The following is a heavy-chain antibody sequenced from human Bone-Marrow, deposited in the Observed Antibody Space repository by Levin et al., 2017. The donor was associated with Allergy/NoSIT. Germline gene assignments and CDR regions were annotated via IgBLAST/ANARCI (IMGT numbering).Heavy chain of an antibody. CDR1: GYSFADYH. Sequence: ASVKVSCKASGYSFADYHIHWVRQAPGEGLEWMGWINPKSGDTNEAQNFQGRVTMTRDTSINTLYMELIRLQSDDTAVYYCAREGIGTYRTCDSWGQGTLVTVSS. D-gene: IGHD6-13*01. CDR3: AREGIGTYRTCDS. V-gene: IGHV1-2*02. J-gene: IGHJ4*02. CDR2: INPKSGDT.